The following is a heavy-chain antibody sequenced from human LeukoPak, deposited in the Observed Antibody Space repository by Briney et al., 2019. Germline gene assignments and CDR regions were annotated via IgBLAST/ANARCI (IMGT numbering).Heavy chain of an antibody. CDR1: GYTFTGYY. D-gene: IGHD6-19*01. CDR3: ARALTRYSTAWYGY. J-gene: IGHJ4*02. Sequence: ASVKVSCKASGYTFTGYYMHWVRQAPGQGLEWMGWINPNSGDTRFVQKFQGRVTMTRDTSISTAYMELSRLRSDDTAVYYCARALTRYSTAWYGYWGQGTLVTVSS. CDR2: INPNSGDT. V-gene: IGHV1-2*02.